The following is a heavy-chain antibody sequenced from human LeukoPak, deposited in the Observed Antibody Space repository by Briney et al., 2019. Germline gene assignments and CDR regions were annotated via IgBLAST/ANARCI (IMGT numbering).Heavy chain of an antibody. CDR1: GFTFRNYG. D-gene: IGHD3-22*01. Sequence: PGRSLRLSCAASGFTFRNYGFHWVRQAPGKGLEWVAVISYHGGSQDYADSVKGRFTISSDSSKNTLYLQMNSLRAEDTAVYYCARKEVSPAEYFQHWGQGTLVTVSS. J-gene: IGHJ1*01. CDR2: ISYHGGSQ. CDR3: ARKEVSPAEYFQH. V-gene: IGHV3-30*03.